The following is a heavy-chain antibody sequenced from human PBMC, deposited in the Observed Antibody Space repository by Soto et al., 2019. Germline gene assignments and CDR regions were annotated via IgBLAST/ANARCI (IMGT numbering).Heavy chain of an antibody. J-gene: IGHJ4*02. CDR1: GYSLSDLS. CDR3: APLPRKIERTLSAICSFDS. CDR2: LDAEDGET. D-gene: IGHD2-21*02. V-gene: IGHV1-24*01. Sequence: ASVKVSCKVSGYSLSDLSIHWVRQAPGKGLEWMGGLDAEDGETIYAQKLQGRGTMTEDTSTDTAYMELSSLTSEDTAMYYCAPLPRKIERTLSAICSFDSWGQGTLVTVSP.